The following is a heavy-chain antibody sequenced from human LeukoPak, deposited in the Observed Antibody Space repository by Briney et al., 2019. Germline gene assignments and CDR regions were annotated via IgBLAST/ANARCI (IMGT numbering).Heavy chain of an antibody. J-gene: IGHJ4*02. V-gene: IGHV4-34*12. D-gene: IGHD4-17*01. Sequence: PSETLSLTRAVYGGSFSGYYWSWIRQPPRKGLEWIGEIIHSGSTNYNPSLKSRLTLSVDTSKNQFSLKLSSVTAADTAVYYCASTYGDSGYYVDYWGQGTLVTVSS. CDR1: GGSFSGYY. CDR3: ASTYGDSGYYVDY. CDR2: IIHSGST.